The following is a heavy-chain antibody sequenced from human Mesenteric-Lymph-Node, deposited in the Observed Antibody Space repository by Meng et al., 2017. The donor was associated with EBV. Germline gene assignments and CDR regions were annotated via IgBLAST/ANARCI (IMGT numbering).Heavy chain of an antibody. Sequence: QVQLQQWGAGLLKPSATLSCTCAVYGGSFSGHYCNWTRQPPGKGLEWIGTIFYSGSTYYNPSLKSRVTILVDTSKNQLSLKLSSVTAADTAVYYCASGLLHTSMPYWGQGILVTVSS. CDR1: GGSFSGHY. J-gene: IGHJ4*02. D-gene: IGHD2/OR15-2a*01. CDR3: ASGLLHTSMPY. V-gene: IGHV4-34*12. CDR2: IFYSGST.